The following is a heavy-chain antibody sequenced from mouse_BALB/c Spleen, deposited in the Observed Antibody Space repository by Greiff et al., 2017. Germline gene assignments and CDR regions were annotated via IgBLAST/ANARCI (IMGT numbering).Heavy chain of an antibody. CDR1: GFTFSSYT. CDR3: ARQRYGSSYSYAMDY. J-gene: IGHJ4*01. D-gene: IGHD1-1*01. V-gene: IGHV5-12-2*01. CDR2: ISNGGGST. Sequence: EVQLQESGGGLVQPGGSLKLSCAASGFTFSSYTMSWVRQTPEKRLEWVAYISNGGGSTYYPDTVKGRFTISRDNAKNTLYLQMSSLKFEDTAMYYCARQRYGSSYSYAMDYWGQGTSVTVSS.